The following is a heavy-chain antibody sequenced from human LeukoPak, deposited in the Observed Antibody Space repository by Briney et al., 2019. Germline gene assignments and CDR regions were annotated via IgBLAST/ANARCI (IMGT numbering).Heavy chain of an antibody. D-gene: IGHD2-2*01. J-gene: IGHJ4*02. CDR2: IYTSGST. V-gene: IGHV4-4*07. CDR1: GGSISSYY. Sequence: PSETLSLTCTVSGGSISSYYWSWIRQPAGKGLEWIGRIYTSGSTNYNPSLKSRVTMSVDTSKNQFSLKLSSVTAADTAVHYCVRAYCSSTSCPFDYWGQGTLVTVSS. CDR3: VRAYCSSTSCPFDY.